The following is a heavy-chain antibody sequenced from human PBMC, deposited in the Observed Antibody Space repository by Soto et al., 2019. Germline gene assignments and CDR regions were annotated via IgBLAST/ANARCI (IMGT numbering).Heavy chain of an antibody. CDR2: FHYGDIT. J-gene: IGHJ4*02. D-gene: IGHD3-22*01. CDR1: GGSISSGPYS. CDR3: ARLGGFYQAFDS. V-gene: IGHV4-39*07. Sequence: SETLSLTCSVSGGSISSGPYSWGWIRQSPREGLEWIGTFHYGDITHYNPSLESRVTILIDASKNQFSLRVTSVAAADTAVYYCARLGGFYQAFDSWGQGALVTVSS.